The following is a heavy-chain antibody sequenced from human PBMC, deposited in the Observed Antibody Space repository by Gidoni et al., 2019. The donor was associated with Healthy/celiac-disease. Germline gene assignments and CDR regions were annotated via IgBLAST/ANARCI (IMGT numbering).Heavy chain of an antibody. CDR1: GFTFSSYA. J-gene: IGHJ6*02. V-gene: IGHV3-30*04. Sequence: QVQLVESGGGVVQPGRSLRLSCAASGFTFSSYAMHWVRQAPGKGLEWVAVISFDGRNKYYADSVKGRFTISRDNSKNTLYLQMNSLRAEETAVYYCASPGYDFWSGYYPTHPFRGMDVWGQGTTVTVS. CDR2: ISFDGRNK. D-gene: IGHD3-3*01. CDR3: ASPGYDFWSGYYPTHPFRGMDV.